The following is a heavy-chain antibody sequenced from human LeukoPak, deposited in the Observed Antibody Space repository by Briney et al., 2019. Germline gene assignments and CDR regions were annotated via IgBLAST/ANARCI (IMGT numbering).Heavy chain of an antibody. CDR1: GFIFSSCC. Sequence: KPGRSLRLSCAASGFIFSSCCMNWVRQAPGKGLEWVSSISDSSTHIYYADSVKGRFTISRDNAKNSLYLQMNSLRAEDTAVYYCARDSEREYYYDSSGYQNDAFDIWGQGTLVTVSS. V-gene: IGHV3-21*01. CDR2: ISDSSTHI. J-gene: IGHJ3*02. CDR3: ARDSEREYYYDSSGYQNDAFDI. D-gene: IGHD3-22*01.